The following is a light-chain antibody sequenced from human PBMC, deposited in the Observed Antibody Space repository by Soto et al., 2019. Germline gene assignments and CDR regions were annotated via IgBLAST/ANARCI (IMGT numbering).Light chain of an antibody. CDR2: DAS. CDR1: QGISRW. Sequence: DIQMTQSPSSVSASVGDTVTITCRASQGISRWLAWYQQKLGKAPKLLIYDASSLQSGVPSRFSGSGSGTDFTLTISCLQSEDFAVYYCQQYNNWPPITFGQGTRLEIK. CDR3: QQYNNWPPIT. J-gene: IGKJ5*01. V-gene: IGKV1-12*01.